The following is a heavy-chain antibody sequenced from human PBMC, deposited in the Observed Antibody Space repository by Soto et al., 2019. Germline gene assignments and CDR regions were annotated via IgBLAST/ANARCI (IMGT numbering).Heavy chain of an antibody. CDR2: IIPVIDTA. D-gene: IGHD7-27*01. V-gene: IGHV1-69*06. CDR3: ARGSGADDFDI. CDR1: GGTFN. Sequence: SVKVSCKVSGGTFNIRWVRQAPGQGLEWMGGIIPVIDTANYARKFQGRVVISADRATNIVYMEMMSLTLEDTAVYYCARGSGADDFDIWGQGTMVTVSS. J-gene: IGHJ3*02.